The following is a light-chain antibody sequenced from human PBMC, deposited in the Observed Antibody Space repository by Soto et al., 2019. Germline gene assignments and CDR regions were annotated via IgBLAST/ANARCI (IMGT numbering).Light chain of an antibody. J-gene: IGKJ1*01. CDR3: KQYGSSPWT. CDR1: QTISSNY. CDR2: GAS. Sequence: ETVLTQSPGTLSLSPGERATLSCRASQTISSNYLAWYRQTPGQAPRLLIYGASNRATGIADRFSGSGSGTDCTLIISRLEPEDFAVYYCKQYGSSPWTFGLGTKVEV. V-gene: IGKV3-20*01.